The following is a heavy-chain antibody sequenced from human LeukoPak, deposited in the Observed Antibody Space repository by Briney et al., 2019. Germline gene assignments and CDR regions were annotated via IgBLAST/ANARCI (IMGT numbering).Heavy chain of an antibody. J-gene: IGHJ6*02. V-gene: IGHV3-15*01. CDR1: GYTLSNAQ. D-gene: IGHD2-2*01. CDR2: IKSKTDGGTT. Sequence: GGSLRLSCAPSGYTLSNAQMSWVRQAPGKGLEWVGRIKSKTDGGTTDYGAPVKGRFTISRDDPKNTLDLQMNSLKTEDTAVYYCTTGGPAVPPANEGVDGRGQRAPVTVSS. CDR3: TTGGPAVPPANEGVDG.